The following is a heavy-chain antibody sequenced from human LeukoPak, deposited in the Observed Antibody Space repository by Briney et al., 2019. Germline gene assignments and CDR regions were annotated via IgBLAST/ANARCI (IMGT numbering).Heavy chain of an antibody. CDR2: INHSGST. Sequence: PSETLSLTCAVYGGSFSGYYWSWIRQPPGKGLEWIGEINHSGSTNYNPSLKSRVTMSVDTSKNQFSLKLSSVTAADTAVYYCARARAYYDSSGYYYVSYFDYWGQGTLVTVSS. J-gene: IGHJ4*02. CDR3: ARARAYYDSSGYYYVSYFDY. D-gene: IGHD3-22*01. CDR1: GGSFSGYY. V-gene: IGHV4-34*01.